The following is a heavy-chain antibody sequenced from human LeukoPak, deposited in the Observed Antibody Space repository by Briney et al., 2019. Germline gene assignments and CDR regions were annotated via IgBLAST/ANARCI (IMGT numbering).Heavy chain of an antibody. Sequence: SETLSLTCTVSGGSISSYYCSWIRQPPGKGLEWIGYIYYSGSTNYNPSLKSRVTISVDTSKNQFSLKLSSVTAADTAVYYCARGSYDFWSDPDAFDIWGQGTMVTVSS. J-gene: IGHJ3*02. CDR3: ARGSYDFWSDPDAFDI. V-gene: IGHV4-59*01. CDR2: IYYSGST. D-gene: IGHD3-3*01. CDR1: GGSISSYY.